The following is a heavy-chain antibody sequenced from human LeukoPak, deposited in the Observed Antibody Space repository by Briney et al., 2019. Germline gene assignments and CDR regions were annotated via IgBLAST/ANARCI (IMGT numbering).Heavy chain of an antibody. J-gene: IGHJ3*02. CDR3: ARDSSEVTLGAFDI. D-gene: IGHD2-21*02. V-gene: IGHV1-46*01. CDR1: GYTFTSYY. CDR2: INPSGGST. Sequence: GASVKVSCKASGYTFTSYYMHWVRQAPGQGLEWMGIINPSGGSTSYAQKFQGRVTMTTDTSTSTAYMELRSLRSDDTAVYYCARDSSEVTLGAFDIWGQGTMVTVSS.